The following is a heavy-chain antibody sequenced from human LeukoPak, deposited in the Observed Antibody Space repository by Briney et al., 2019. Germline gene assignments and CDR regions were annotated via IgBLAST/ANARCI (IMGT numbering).Heavy chain of an antibody. CDR3: ARADHIVVVPAAIDYYYYYMDV. CDR1: GYTFTGYY. V-gene: IGHV1-69*05. CDR2: IIPIFGTA. J-gene: IGHJ6*03. D-gene: IGHD2-2*02. Sequence: ASVKVSCKASGYTFTGYYMHWVRQAPGQGLEWMGGIIPIFGTANYAQKFQGRVTITTDESTSTAYMELSSLRSEDTAVYYCARADHIVVVPAAIDYYYYYMDVWGKGTTVTVSS.